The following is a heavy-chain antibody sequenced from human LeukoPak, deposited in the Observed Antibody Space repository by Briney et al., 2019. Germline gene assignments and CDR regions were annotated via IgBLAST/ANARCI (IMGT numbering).Heavy chain of an antibody. CDR1: GFTFNSYE. CDR2: ISYDGSNK. V-gene: IGHV3-30-3*01. J-gene: IGHJ6*02. Sequence: LPGGSLRLSCAASGFTFNSYEMHWVRQAPGKGLEWVAVISYDGSNKYYADFVKGRFTSSRDNSKNTVHLQMNSLRAEDTAVYYCARGHSRERAYGMDVWGPGTTVTVSS. CDR3: ARGHSRERAYGMDV.